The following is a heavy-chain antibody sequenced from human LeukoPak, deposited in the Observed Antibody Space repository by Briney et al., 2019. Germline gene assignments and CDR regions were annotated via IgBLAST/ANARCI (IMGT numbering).Heavy chain of an antibody. J-gene: IGHJ4*02. V-gene: IGHV3-30-3*01. CDR1: GFTFSSYA. Sequence: GGSLRLSCAASGFTFSSYAIHWVRQAPGKGLEWVAVISYDGSNKYYTDSVKGRFTISRDNSKNTLYLQINSLRAEDTAVYYCARLVVVAATLDYWGQGTLVTVSS. CDR3: ARLVVVAATLDY. D-gene: IGHD2-15*01. CDR2: ISYDGSNK.